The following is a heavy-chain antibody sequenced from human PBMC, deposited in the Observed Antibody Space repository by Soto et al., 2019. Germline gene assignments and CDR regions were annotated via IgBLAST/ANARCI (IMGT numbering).Heavy chain of an antibody. V-gene: IGHV4-31*03. CDR1: GGSITSGVYY. CDR3: ARGGSIMVHAWFDP. D-gene: IGHD3-16*01. CDR2: MYYSGST. J-gene: IGHJ5*02. Sequence: SETLSLTCTVSGGSITSGVYYWSWIRQHPGKGLEWIGYMYYSGSTYYSPSLKSRVTISVDTSANQFSLNLSSVTAADTAVYYCARGGSIMVHAWFDPWGQGSLVTVSS.